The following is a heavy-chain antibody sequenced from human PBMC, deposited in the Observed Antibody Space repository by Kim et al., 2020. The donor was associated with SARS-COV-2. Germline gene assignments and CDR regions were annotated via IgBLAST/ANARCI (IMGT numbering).Heavy chain of an antibody. V-gene: IGHV5-51*01. J-gene: IGHJ6*02. D-gene: IGHD3-10*01. CDR1: GYTFSDHW. CDR2: IYGDDSET. Sequence: GESLKISCKASGYTFSDHWIGWVRQTPGKGLQWMATIYGDDSETAYSPSFQGHVTISVDKSINTAYVHWTSLMASDSGIYYCARRGSLRENMLWGPMAALDVWGQGTTVIVSS. CDR3: ARRGSLRENMLWGPMAALDV.